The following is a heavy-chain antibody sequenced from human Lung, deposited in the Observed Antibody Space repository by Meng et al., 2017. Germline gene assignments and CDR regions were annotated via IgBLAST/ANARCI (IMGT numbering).Heavy chain of an antibody. CDR3: AREGISELLPDY. D-gene: IGHD1-7*01. CDR2: IGNSGDPI. V-gene: IGHV3-48*03. J-gene: IGHJ4*02. CDR1: GFTFNTYE. Sequence: GESLKISCSASGFTFNTYEMNLVRQAPGKGLEWVSYIGNSGDPIHYADSVRGRFTISRDNAKNSLYLQMNNLRAEDTAVYYCAREGISELLPDYWGQGTRVTVSS.